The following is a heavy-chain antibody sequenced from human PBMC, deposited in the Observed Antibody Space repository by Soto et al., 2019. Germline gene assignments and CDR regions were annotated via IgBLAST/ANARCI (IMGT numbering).Heavy chain of an antibody. D-gene: IGHD2-15*01. Sequence: XGSLRISCASSGFTFSIYEMNWVRQAPGKGLEWVSYISSSGSTIYYADSVKGRFTISRDNAKNSLYLQMNSLRAEDTAVYYCARGSSDGKMATPDDAFDIWGQGTMVTVSS. CDR2: ISSSGSTI. CDR1: GFTFSIYE. CDR3: ARGSSDGKMATPDDAFDI. J-gene: IGHJ3*02. V-gene: IGHV3-48*03.